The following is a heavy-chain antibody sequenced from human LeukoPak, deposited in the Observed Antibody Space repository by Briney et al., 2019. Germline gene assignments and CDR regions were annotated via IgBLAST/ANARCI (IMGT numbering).Heavy chain of an antibody. CDR3: ARHADSSGYLDAFDI. V-gene: IGHV4-39*01. CDR1: GGSISSSSYS. J-gene: IGHJ3*02. CDR2: IYYSGST. Sequence: PSETLPLTCTVSGGSISSSSYSWGCIRQPPGKGLEWIGSIYYSGSTNYNPSLESRVTISVDTSKNQFSLKLSSVTAADTAVYYCARHADSSGYLDAFDIWGQGTMVTVSS. D-gene: IGHD3-22*01.